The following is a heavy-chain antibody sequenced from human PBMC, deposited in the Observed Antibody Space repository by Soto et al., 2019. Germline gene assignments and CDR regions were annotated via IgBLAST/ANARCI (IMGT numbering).Heavy chain of an antibody. J-gene: IGHJ5*02. Sequence: EVQLLESGGGLVQPGGSLRLSCAASGFTFSSNAMSWVRQAPGKGPEWVSGISASGGSTYYSDSVKGRFTISRDNSKNTLYLQMNSLRAEDMAVYYCAKKGGQFDPWGQGTLVTVSS. CDR1: GFTFSSNA. CDR2: ISASGGST. V-gene: IGHV3-23*01. CDR3: AKKGGQFDP.